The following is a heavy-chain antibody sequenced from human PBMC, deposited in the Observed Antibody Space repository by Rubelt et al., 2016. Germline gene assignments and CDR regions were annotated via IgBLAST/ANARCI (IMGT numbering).Heavy chain of an antibody. J-gene: IGHJ6*02. Sequence: QVQLVQSGSELKNPGASVKVSCKASGYTFTTYAMNWVRQAPGQGLEWMGWINTNTGNPTYAQGFTGRFVFSLDTSVSTAYLQISSLKAEEPAVYYCARNSGWDNLNYYYGMDVWGQGTTVTVSS. CDR2: INTNTGNP. CDR3: ARNSGWDNLNYYYGMDV. V-gene: IGHV7-4-1*02. CDR1: GYTFTTYA. D-gene: IGHD6-19*01.